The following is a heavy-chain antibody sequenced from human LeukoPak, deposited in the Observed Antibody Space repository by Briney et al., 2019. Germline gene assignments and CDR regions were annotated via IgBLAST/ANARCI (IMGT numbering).Heavy chain of an antibody. CDR1: GFTFSSYG. V-gene: IGHV3-33*01. CDR3: TRDKYSSSWYTSNYYYYGMDV. J-gene: IGHJ6*02. D-gene: IGHD6-13*01. Sequence: GGSLRLSCEASGFTFSSYGMHWLRQAPGKGLEWVAVIWYDGSNKYYADSVKGRFTISRDNSKNTLYLQMNSLRAEDTAVYYCTRDKYSSSWYTSNYYYYGMDVWGQGTTVTVSS. CDR2: IWYDGSNK.